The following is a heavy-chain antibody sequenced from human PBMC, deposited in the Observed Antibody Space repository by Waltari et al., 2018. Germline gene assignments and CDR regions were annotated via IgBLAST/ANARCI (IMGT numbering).Heavy chain of an antibody. D-gene: IGHD4-17*01. V-gene: IGHV3-33*01. CDR3: ARRGKNGDYGPLPDY. CDR1: GFTFSTYG. Sequence: QVQLVESGGGVVQPGRSLRLSCAASGFTFSTYGMHWVRQAPGKGLEWVAGIWFDGSNKYYADCLKGRFTISRDNSRNTLYLQMNGLRAEDTAVYFCARRGKNGDYGPLPDYWGQGTLVTVSS. J-gene: IGHJ4*02. CDR2: IWFDGSNK.